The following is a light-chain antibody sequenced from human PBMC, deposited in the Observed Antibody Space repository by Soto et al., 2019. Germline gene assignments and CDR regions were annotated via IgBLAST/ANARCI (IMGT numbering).Light chain of an antibody. V-gene: IGKV3-20*01. CDR1: QSVSSSY. Sequence: ENVLTQSPGTLSLSPGERVTLSCRASQSVSSSYLAWYQQKPGQAPRLLIYGASSRATGIPDRFSGSGSGTDFTLTISGLEPADFAVYFCHQYGTSPQTFGQGTKVDIK. CDR2: GAS. CDR3: HQYGTSPQT. J-gene: IGKJ1*01.